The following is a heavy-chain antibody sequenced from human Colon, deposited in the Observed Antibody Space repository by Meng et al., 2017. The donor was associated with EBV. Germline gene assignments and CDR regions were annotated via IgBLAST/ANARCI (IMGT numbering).Heavy chain of an antibody. CDR1: GDSISNNW. J-gene: IGHJ4*02. V-gene: IGHV4-4*02. CDR3: ARNGDYNPGLY. Sequence: QVQRKESGPGRVKPSGTLCLTCAVSGDSISNNWWSCVRQPPGKGLEWIGEIYHSGTTNYNPSLRSRVTISVDKSKNQFSLQLTSVAAADTAVYYCARNGDYNPGLYWGQGTLVTV. D-gene: IGHD4-17*01. CDR2: IYHSGTT.